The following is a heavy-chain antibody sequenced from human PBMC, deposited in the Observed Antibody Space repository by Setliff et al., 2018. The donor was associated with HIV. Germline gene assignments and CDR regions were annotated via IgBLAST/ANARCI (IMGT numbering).Heavy chain of an antibody. CDR1: GGSISSGSYF. CDR2: IYTTGTT. CDR3: ARKYLVNVFDY. D-gene: IGHD3-22*01. J-gene: IGHJ4*02. Sequence: PSETLSLTCTVSGGSISSGSYFWNWIRQPAGKGREWIGRIYTTGTTNYNPSLKSRVSMSVDTSKNQFSLRLSSVTAADTAVYYCARKYLVNVFDYWGQGMLVTVSS. V-gene: IGHV4-61*02.